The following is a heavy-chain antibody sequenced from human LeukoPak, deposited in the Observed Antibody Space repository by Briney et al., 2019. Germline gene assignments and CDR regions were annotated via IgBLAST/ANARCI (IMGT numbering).Heavy chain of an antibody. D-gene: IGHD6-19*01. J-gene: IGHJ4*02. Sequence: SVKVSCKASGGTFSSYAISWVRQAPGQGLEWMGGIIPIFGTANYAQKFQGRVTITADESTSTAYMELSSLGSEDTAVYYCARESLTIAVAGTAIDYWGQGTLVTVSS. CDR1: GGTFSSYA. V-gene: IGHV1-69*13. CDR3: ARESLTIAVAGTAIDY. CDR2: IIPIFGTA.